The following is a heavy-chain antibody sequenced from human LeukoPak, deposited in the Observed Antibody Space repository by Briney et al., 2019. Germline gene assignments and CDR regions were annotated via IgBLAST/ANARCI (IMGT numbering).Heavy chain of an antibody. CDR3: ARDVPHIVVVTSHWFDP. CDR2: ISYDGSNK. D-gene: IGHD2-21*02. Sequence: GRSLRLSCAASGLTFSSYAMHWVRQAPGKGLEWVAVISYDGSNKYYADSVKGRFTISRDNSKNTLYLQMNSLRAEDTAVYYCARDVPHIVVVTSHWFDPWGQGTLVTVSS. CDR1: GLTFSSYA. J-gene: IGHJ5*02. V-gene: IGHV3-30-3*01.